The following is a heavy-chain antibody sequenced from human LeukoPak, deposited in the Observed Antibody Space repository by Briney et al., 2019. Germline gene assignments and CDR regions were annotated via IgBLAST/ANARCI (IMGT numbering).Heavy chain of an antibody. CDR2: INPNSGGT. D-gene: IGHD3-22*01. CDR1: GYTFTGYY. CDR3: ARVRYYDSSGYFC. V-gene: IGHV1-2*02. Sequence: ASVKVSCTASGYTFTGYYMRWVRQAPGQGLEWMGWINPNSGGTNYAQKFQGRVTMTRDTSTSTAYMELSRLRSDDTAVYYCARVRYYDSSGYFCWGQGTLVTVSS. J-gene: IGHJ4*02.